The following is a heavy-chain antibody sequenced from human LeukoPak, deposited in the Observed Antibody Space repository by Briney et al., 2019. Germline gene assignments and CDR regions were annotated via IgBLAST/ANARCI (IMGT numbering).Heavy chain of an antibody. CDR1: GFIFSTYG. CDR2: IYSGGST. D-gene: IGHD2/OR15-2a*01. V-gene: IGHV3-23*03. J-gene: IGHJ6*02. Sequence: GGSLRLSCAASGFIFSTYGMHWVRQAPGKGLEWVSVIYSGGSTYYADSVKGRFTISRDNSKNTLYLQMNSLRAEDTAVYYCAKNFPRSKNYYYGMDVWGQGTTVTVSS. CDR3: AKNFPRSKNYYYGMDV.